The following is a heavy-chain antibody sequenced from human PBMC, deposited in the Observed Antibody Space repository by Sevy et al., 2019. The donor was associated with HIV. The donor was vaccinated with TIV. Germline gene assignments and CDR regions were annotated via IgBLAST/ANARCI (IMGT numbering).Heavy chain of an antibody. D-gene: IGHD3-16*01. CDR1: GFSFSNYV. CDR3: AKLHSRMIPGNGALDY. V-gene: IGHV3-23*01. Sequence: GGSLRLSCTAFGFSFSNYVMAWVRQAPGKGLEWVSSVSPTSLSTYYAESVKGRFTISRDNSKNTLYLQMNSLRAEDTAIYYCAKLHSRMIPGNGALDYWGRGTLVTVSS. CDR2: VSPTSLST. J-gene: IGHJ4*01.